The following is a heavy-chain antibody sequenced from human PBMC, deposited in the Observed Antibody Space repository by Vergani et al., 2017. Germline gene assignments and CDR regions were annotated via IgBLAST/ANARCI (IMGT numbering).Heavy chain of an antibody. V-gene: IGHV1-69*06. D-gene: IGHD4-23*01. CDR3: ERSATVGYFEH. J-gene: IGHJ1*01. Sequence: QVQLVQSGAEVKKPGSSVKVSCKASGDTFSSYAINWVRQAPGQGLEWMGRIIPIFGTANYVQKFQGRVTITRDTSASTAYMELSSLRSEDTAVYYCERSATVGYFEHWGQGTLVTVSS. CDR1: GDTFSSYA. CDR2: IIPIFGTA.